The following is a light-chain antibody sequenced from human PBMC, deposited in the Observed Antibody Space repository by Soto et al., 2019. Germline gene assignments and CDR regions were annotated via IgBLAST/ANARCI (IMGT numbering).Light chain of an antibody. CDR3: QQSYSTPYT. CDR2: DAS. Sequence: DIQMTQSPSSLSASVGDKVTVTCRANQNINRCLQWYQQKAGNAPKLLLYDASSLQSGVPSRFSGSGSGKDFTLTISSLQPEDVATYYCQQSYSTPYTFGQGTKLDIK. CDR1: QNINRC. V-gene: IGKV1-39*01. J-gene: IGKJ2*01.